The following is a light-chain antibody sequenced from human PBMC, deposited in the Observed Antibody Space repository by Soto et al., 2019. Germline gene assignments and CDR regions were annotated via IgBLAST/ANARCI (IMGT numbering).Light chain of an antibody. CDR2: DGS. J-gene: IGKJ5*01. Sequence: EIVLTQSPATPSVSPGERVTLSCRASQNLHSFLNWYQQRPGQAPRPLIYDGSKRAAGVPDRISGDGSGTDYTLTISSLEPEDFEVYYCQPRTRWHMTLGQGTRLEIK. CDR3: QPRTRWHMT. V-gene: IGKV3D-11*02. CDR1: QNLHSF.